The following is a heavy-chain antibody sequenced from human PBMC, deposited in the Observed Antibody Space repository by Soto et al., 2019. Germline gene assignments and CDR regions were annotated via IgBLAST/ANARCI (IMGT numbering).Heavy chain of an antibody. Sequence: QITLKESGPPLVRPTQTLTLACSLSGFSLTTSGVGVGWIRQPPGKALEFLALIYWDDDTRYRPSLRTRLTITKDTSTHLVVLTMTNVDPVDTATYYCVRLRSGFFVPRHRDAFDLWGQGTMVTVSS. CDR3: VRLRSGFFVPRHRDAFDL. V-gene: IGHV2-5*02. CDR2: IYWDDDT. J-gene: IGHJ3*01. D-gene: IGHD3-3*01. CDR1: GFSLTTSGVG.